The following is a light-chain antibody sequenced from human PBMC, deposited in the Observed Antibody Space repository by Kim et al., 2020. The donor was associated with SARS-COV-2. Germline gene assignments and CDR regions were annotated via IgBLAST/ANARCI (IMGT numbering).Light chain of an antibody. CDR1: NIGNKN. CDR3: QVWDSSNDHYG. Sequence: SYELTQPPSVSVAPEKTASITCGGNNIGNKNVHWYQQKPGQAPVLVVYDDSDRPSGIPERFSGSNSGNTATLTISRVEAGDEADYYCQVWDSSNDHYGFGNGPKVIVL. J-gene: IGLJ1*01. V-gene: IGLV3-21*03. CDR2: DDS.